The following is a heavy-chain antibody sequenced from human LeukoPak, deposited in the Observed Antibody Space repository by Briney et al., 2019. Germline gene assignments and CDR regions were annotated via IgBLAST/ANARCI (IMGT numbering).Heavy chain of an antibody. CDR1: GYTFTDYY. CDR2: VFPYSGTS. V-gene: IGHV1-2*02. CDR3: ARVQGGDNYCDY. J-gene: IGHJ4*02. Sequence: EASVKVSCKASGYTFTDYYIHWVRQAPGQGLVWMGWVFPYSGTSSLAQKLQGGVAMTSDKSVGTVYLELSRLTSDDTAVFFCARVQGGDNYCDYWGQGTPVTVSS. D-gene: IGHD5-24*01.